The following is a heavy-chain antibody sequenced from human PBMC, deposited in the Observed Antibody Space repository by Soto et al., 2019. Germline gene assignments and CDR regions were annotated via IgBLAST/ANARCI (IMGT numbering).Heavy chain of an antibody. J-gene: IGHJ6*03. V-gene: IGHV1-8*01. D-gene: IGHD6-19*01. Sequence: ASVKVSCKASGYTFTSYDINWVRQATGQGLEWMGWMNPNSGNTGYAQKYQGRVTMTRNTSISTAYMELSSLRSEDTAVYYCARVDGSGWYWLEHYYYYMDVWGKGTTVTVSS. CDR1: GYTFTSYD. CDR3: ARVDGSGWYWLEHYYYYMDV. CDR2: MNPNSGNT.